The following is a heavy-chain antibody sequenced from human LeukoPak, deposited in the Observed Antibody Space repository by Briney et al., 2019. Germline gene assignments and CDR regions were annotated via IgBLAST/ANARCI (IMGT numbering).Heavy chain of an antibody. D-gene: IGHD3-10*01. CDR2: MNPNSGNT. Sequence: HWASVKVSCKASGYTFTSYDINWVRQATGQGLEWMGWMNPNSGNTGYAQKFQGRVTITRDTSASTAYMELSSLRSEDTAVYYCARADLGELLPLDYWGQGTLVTVSS. CDR3: ARADLGELLPLDY. J-gene: IGHJ4*02. CDR1: GYTFTSYD. V-gene: IGHV1-8*03.